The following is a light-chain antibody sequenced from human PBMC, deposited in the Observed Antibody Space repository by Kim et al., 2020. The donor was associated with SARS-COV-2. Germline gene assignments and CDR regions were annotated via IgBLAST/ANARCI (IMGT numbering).Light chain of an antibody. CDR1: QSVRTN. J-gene: IGKJ4*01. Sequence: EIVMTQSPATLSVSPGDSATLSCRASQSVRTNLAWYQHRPGQAPRLLIFGASTRATGIPGRVSASGSGTEFTLTINSLQSEDYAVYYCQQYDSGPSFGGGTKVDIK. CDR2: GAS. V-gene: IGKV3-15*01. CDR3: QQYDSGPS.